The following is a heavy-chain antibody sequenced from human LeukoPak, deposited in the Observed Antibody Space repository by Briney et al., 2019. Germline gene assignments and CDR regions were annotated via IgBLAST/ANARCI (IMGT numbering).Heavy chain of an antibody. Sequence: GGSLRLSCAASGFTFSSYSMNWVRQAPGKGLEWVSSISSSSYIYYADSVKGRFTISRDNAKNSLYLQMNSLRAEDTAVYYCARGVVVIKASYYFDYWGQGTLVTVSS. CDR3: ARGVVVIKASYYFDY. CDR1: GFTFSSYS. CDR2: ISSSSYI. V-gene: IGHV3-21*01. D-gene: IGHD3-22*01. J-gene: IGHJ4*02.